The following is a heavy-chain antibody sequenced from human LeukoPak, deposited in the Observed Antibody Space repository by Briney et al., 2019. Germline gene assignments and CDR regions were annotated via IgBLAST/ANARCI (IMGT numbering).Heavy chain of an antibody. Sequence: SETLSLTCTVSGGSISSSSYYWGWIRQPPGKGLEWIGSIYYSGSTYYNPSLKSRVTISVDTSKNQFSLKLSSVTAADTAVYYCARVIIAVAGLFDYWGQGTLVTVSS. J-gene: IGHJ4*02. V-gene: IGHV4-39*07. CDR3: ARVIIAVAGLFDY. CDR1: GGSISSSSYY. CDR2: IYYSGST. D-gene: IGHD6-19*01.